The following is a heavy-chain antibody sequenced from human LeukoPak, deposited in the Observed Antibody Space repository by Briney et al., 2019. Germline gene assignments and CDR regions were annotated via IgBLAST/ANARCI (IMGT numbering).Heavy chain of an antibody. D-gene: IGHD5-24*01. CDR3: AIERDGYNFGIGY. CDR2: ISSSGSTI. V-gene: IGHV3-48*03. J-gene: IGHJ4*02. CDR1: GFTFSSYE. Sequence: GGSLRLSCAASGFTFSSYEMNWVRQAPGKGLEWVSYISSSGSTIYYADSVKGRFTISRDNSKDTLYLQMNSLRAEDTAVYYCAIERDGYNFGIGYWGQGTLVTVSS.